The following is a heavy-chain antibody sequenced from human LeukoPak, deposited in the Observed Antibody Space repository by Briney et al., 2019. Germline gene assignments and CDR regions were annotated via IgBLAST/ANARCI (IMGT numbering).Heavy chain of an antibody. V-gene: IGHV4-59*01. J-gene: IGHJ3*02. CDR3: ARVRGAAFDI. CDR1: GGSISSYY. CDR2: IYYSGST. D-gene: IGHD3-10*01. Sequence: SETLSLTCTVSGGSISSYYWSWIRQPPGKGLEWIGYIYYSGSTNYSPSLKSRVTISVDTSKNQFSLKLSSVTAADTAVYYCARVRGAAFDIWGQGTMVTVSS.